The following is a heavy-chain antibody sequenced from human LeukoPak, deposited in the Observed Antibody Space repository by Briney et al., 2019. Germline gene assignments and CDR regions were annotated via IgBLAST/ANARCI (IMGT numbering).Heavy chain of an antibody. Sequence: GGSLRLSCAASGFTVSSYYMSWVRQAPGKGLVWVSVIYSDGSTYYADSVKGRFAISRDNSKNTLYLQMNSLRAEDTAVYYCAKAGLGSSWWDFDDWGQGTLVSVSS. CDR1: GFTVSSYY. V-gene: IGHV3-66*01. CDR2: IYSDGST. J-gene: IGHJ4*02. D-gene: IGHD6-13*01. CDR3: AKAGLGSSWWDFDD.